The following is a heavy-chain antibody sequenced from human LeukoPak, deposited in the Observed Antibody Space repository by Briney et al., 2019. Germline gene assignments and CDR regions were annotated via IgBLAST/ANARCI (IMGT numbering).Heavy chain of an antibody. V-gene: IGHV3-48*04. CDR3: AKDLEGSAGLDP. J-gene: IGHJ5*02. CDR1: GFTFSTYS. Sequence: GGSLRLSCAASGFTFSTYSMNWVRQAPGKGLEWVSYISSSTSSIYYADSVKGRFTISRDNAKNSLYLQMNSLRAEDTALYYCAKDLEGSAGLDPWGQGTLVTVSS. D-gene: IGHD6-19*01. CDR2: ISSSTSSI.